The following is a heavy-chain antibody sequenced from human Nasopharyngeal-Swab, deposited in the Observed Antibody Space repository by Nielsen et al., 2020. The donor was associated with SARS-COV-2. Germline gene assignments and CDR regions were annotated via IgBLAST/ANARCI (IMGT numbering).Heavy chain of an antibody. J-gene: IGHJ6*03. CDR1: GFTFSDYY. CDR2: ISSSGSTI. CDR3: ARDVVVETYYYYYMDV. V-gene: IGHV3-11*04. D-gene: IGHD2-2*01. Sequence: GESLKISCAASGFTFSDYYMSWIRQAPGKGLEWVSYISSSGSTIYYADSVKGRFTISRDNAKNSLYLQMNSLRAEDTAVYYCARDVVVETYYYYYMDVWGKGTTVTVSS.